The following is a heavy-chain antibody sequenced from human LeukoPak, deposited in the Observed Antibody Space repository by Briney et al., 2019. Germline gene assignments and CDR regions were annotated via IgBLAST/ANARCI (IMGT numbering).Heavy chain of an antibody. V-gene: IGHV3-9*01. Sequence: GGSLRLSCAASGFTLDDYAMHWVRQAPGKGLEWVSGISWNSGSIGYADSVKGRFTISRDNAKNSLYLQMNSLRAEDTALYYCAKANYYDSSGYYQHWGHGTLVTVSS. CDR2: ISWNSGSI. D-gene: IGHD3-22*01. CDR3: AKANYYDSSGYYQH. CDR1: GFTLDDYA. J-gene: IGHJ1*01.